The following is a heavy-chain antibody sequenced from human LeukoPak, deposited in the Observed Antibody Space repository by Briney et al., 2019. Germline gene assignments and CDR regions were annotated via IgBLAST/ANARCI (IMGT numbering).Heavy chain of an antibody. CDR2: ISFDGRNK. V-gene: IGHV3-30*18. CDR3: AKDLDILTGWWARAPTGFAFDY. CDR1: GFTFSSYG. J-gene: IGHJ4*02. Sequence: GRSLRLSCAASGFTFSSYGMHWVRQAPGKGLEWVAVISFDGRNKYYADSVKGRSTISRDNSKNTLYVQMNSLRAEDTAMYYCAKDLDILTGWWARAPTGFAFDYWGQGTLVTVSS. D-gene: IGHD3-9*01.